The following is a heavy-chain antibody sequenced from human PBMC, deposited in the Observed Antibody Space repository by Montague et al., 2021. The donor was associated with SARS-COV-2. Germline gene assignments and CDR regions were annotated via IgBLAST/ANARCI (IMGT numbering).Heavy chain of an antibody. CDR1: GEPISSFF. V-gene: IGHV4-4*07. D-gene: IGHD2-15*01. CDR3: ARGVVAAPPMVDY. CDR2: IYASGGT. J-gene: IGHJ4*02. Sequence: SETLSLTCSVSGEPISSFFWNWIRQPAGKGLEWIGRIYASGGTDYNPSLESRVTMSVDTSKNQFSLKVNSVTAADTAMYYCARGVVAAPPMVDYWGRGTLVTVSS.